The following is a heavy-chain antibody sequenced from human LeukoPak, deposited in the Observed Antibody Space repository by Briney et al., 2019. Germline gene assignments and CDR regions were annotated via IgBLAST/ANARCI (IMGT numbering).Heavy chain of an antibody. CDR2: IYWDDDK. V-gene: IGHV2-5*02. D-gene: IGHD3-16*02. J-gene: IGHJ4*02. CDR3: ADRSLAAATRPFDY. CDR1: GFSLSTSGMG. Sequence: SGPTLVNPTQTLTLTCTFSGFSLSTSGMGVGWIRQPPGKALEWLALIYWDDDKRYSPSLKHRLAITKDTSKNQVVLTMTNMDPVDTATYYCADRSLAAATRPFDYWGQGTLVTVSS.